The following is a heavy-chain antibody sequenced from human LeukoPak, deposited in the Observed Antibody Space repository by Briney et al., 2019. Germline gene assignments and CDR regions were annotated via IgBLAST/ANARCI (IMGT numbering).Heavy chain of an antibody. CDR2: IWYDGSNK. CDR1: GFTFSSYG. D-gene: IGHD2-2*01. V-gene: IGHV3-33*01. J-gene: IGHJ6*02. CDR3: ARDLIVVVPAAPYYYYYGMDV. Sequence: PGGSLRLSCAASGFTFSSYGMHWVRQAPGKGLEWVAVIWYDGSNKYYADSVKGRFTISRDNSKNTLYLQMNSLRAEDTAVYYCARDLIVVVPAAPYYYYYGMDVWGQGTTVTVSS.